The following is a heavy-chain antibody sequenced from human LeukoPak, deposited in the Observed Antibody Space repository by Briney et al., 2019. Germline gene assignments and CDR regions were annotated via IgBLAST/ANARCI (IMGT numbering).Heavy chain of an antibody. CDR1: GVSISSRSYY. V-gene: IGHV4-39*07. D-gene: IGHD2-2*01. CDR3: ARTTEGYCSSTRCYGFSYYYYMDV. CDR2: IYYSGST. J-gene: IGHJ6*03. Sequence: SETLSLTCTVSGVSISSRSYYWGWIRQPPGKGLEWIGIIYYSGSTYSNPSLKSRVAISVDTSKNQFSLKLSSVTAADTAVYYCARTTEGYCSSTRCYGFSYYYYMDVWGKGTTVTISS.